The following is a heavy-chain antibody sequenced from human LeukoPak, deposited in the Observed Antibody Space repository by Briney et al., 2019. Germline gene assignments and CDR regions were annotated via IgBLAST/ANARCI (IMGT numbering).Heavy chain of an antibody. CDR2: ISDYNGNT. D-gene: IGHD3-22*01. CDR1: GYTFTSYG. Sequence: GASVKVPCKASGYTFTSYGISWVRQAPGQGLEWMGWISDYNGNTNYAQKFQGRVTMTTDTSTSTAYMELRSLRSDDTAVYYCAKVKGDSSGYSDDYYFDYWGQGTLVTVSS. J-gene: IGHJ4*02. CDR3: AKVKGDSSGYSDDYYFDY. V-gene: IGHV1-18*01.